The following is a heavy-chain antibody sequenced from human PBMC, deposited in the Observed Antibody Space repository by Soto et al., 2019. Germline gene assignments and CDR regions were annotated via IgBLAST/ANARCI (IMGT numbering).Heavy chain of an antibody. CDR3: ARYALGLAAFDI. D-gene: IGHD6-19*01. CDR2: IIPIFGTA. V-gene: IGHV1-69*01. CDR1: GGTFSSYA. Sequence: QVQLVQSGAEVKKPGSSVKVSCKASGGTFSSYAISCVRQAPGQGLEWMGGIIPIFGTANYAQKLQGRVSITAEESTRRAYMELSRLRSEDTAVYYCARYALGLAAFDIWGQGTMVTVSS. J-gene: IGHJ3*02.